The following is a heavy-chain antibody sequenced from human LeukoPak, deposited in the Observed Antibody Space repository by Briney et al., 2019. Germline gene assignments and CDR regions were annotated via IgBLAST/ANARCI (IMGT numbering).Heavy chain of an antibody. D-gene: IGHD2-15*01. V-gene: IGHV3-23*01. J-gene: IGHJ4*02. CDR3: AKQIGYLSDGSCYFPY. CDR1: GFTFSTYA. Sequence: GGSLRLSCAASGFTFSTYAMSWVRQAPGKGLEWVSAISGSGDNTYYADSVKGRFTISRDNSKSTLCLQMNSLRAEDTAVYYCAKQIGYLSDGSCYFPYWGQGTLVTVSS. CDR2: ISGSGDNT.